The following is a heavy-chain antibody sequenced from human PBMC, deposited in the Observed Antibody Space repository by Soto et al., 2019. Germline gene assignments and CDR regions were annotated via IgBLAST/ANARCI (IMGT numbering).Heavy chain of an antibody. Sequence: PSETLSLTCTVSGGSISSYYWSWIRQPPGKGLEWIGYIYYSGSTNYNPSLKSRVTISVDTSKNQFSLKLSSVTAADTAVYYCARVRIAAAENWFDPWGQGTLVTVPS. V-gene: IGHV4-59*01. CDR3: ARVRIAAAENWFDP. D-gene: IGHD6-13*01. CDR1: GGSISSYY. CDR2: IYYSGST. J-gene: IGHJ5*02.